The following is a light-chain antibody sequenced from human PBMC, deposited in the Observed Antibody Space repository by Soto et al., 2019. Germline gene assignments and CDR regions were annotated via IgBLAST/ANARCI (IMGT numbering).Light chain of an antibody. Sequence: EIVLTQSPATLSLSPGERATLSCRASQSITSYLAWYQQKPGQAPRLLIFGASSRATGIPDRFSGSGSGTDFTLTISRLEPEDFALYYCQHYVERSPITFGQGTKVDIK. CDR1: QSITSY. CDR3: QHYVERSPIT. CDR2: GAS. J-gene: IGKJ1*01. V-gene: IGKV3-20*01.